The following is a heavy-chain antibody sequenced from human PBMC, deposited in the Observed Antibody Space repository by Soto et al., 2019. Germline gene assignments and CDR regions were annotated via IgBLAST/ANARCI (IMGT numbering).Heavy chain of an antibody. Sequence: QVQLQQWGAGLLKPSETLSLTCAVYGGFVSSRSYYWSWIRQPPGKGLEWIGEMSHSGGTNFNPSLKRRVTISVDTSKNQFSLKMSSVTAADTALYYCARVERGTATTVVDAFDIWGPGTMVTVSS. V-gene: IGHV4-34*01. J-gene: IGHJ3*02. D-gene: IGHD1-1*01. CDR1: GGFVSSRSYY. CDR3: ARVERGTATTVVDAFDI. CDR2: MSHSGGT.